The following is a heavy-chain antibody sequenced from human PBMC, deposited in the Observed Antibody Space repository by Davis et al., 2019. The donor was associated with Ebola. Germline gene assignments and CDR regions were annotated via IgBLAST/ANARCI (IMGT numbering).Heavy chain of an antibody. Sequence: SLKISCAASGFTFDDYAMHWVRQAPGKGLEWVSGISWNSGSIGYADSVKGRFTISRDNAKNSLYLQMNSLRAEDTALYYCAKAVTPIDYFDYWGPGTLVTVSS. CDR1: GFTFDDYA. J-gene: IGHJ4*02. D-gene: IGHD2-15*01. V-gene: IGHV3-9*01. CDR3: AKAVTPIDYFDY. CDR2: ISWNSGSI.